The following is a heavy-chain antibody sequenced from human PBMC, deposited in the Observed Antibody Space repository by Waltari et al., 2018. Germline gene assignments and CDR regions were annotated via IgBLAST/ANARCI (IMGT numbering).Heavy chain of an antibody. CDR2: IGGTHSNI. D-gene: IGHD3-10*01. V-gene: IGHV3-21*03. Sequence: EERLVESGGGLVKPGGSLRLSCVASGFRFSDYAMNWVRQAQGTGLEWLSSIGGTHSNIFYAESVRGRFTVSRDNSKNSLYLEMSNVRAEDTGLYYCTRDLYGSGGDWFDPWGQGTLVTVSS. CDR1: GFRFSDYA. J-gene: IGHJ5*02. CDR3: TRDLYGSGGDWFDP.